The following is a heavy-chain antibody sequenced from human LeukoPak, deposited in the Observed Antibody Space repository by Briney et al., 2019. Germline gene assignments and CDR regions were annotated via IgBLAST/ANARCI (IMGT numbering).Heavy chain of an antibody. J-gene: IGHJ4*02. D-gene: IGHD5-12*01. Sequence: GGSLRLSCAASGFTFSNYAMHWVRQAPGKGLEWVAVISYDGSNKYYADSVKGRFTISRDNAKNSLYLQMNSLRAEDTAVYYCARDGGYDFPFDYWGQGTLVTVSS. CDR1: GFTFSNYA. V-gene: IGHV3-30-3*01. CDR3: ARDGGYDFPFDY. CDR2: ISYDGSNK.